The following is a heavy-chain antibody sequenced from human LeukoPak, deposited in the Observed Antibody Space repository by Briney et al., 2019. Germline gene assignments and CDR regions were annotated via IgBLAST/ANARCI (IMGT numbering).Heavy chain of an antibody. V-gene: IGHV1-46*01. CDR2: INPSGGST. CDR3: ASGEGGYCSSTSCSKCLDY. CDR1: GYTFTSYY. D-gene: IGHD2-2*01. J-gene: IGHJ4*02. Sequence: ASVKVSCKASGYTFTSYYMHWVRQASGQGLEWMGIINPSGGSTSYAQKFQGRVTMTRDTSTSTVYMELSSLRSEDTAVYYCASGEGGYCSSTSCSKCLDYWGQGTLVTVSS.